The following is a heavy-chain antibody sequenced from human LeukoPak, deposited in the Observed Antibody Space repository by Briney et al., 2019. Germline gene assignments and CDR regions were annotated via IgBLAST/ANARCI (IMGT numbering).Heavy chain of an antibody. CDR3: ARDRSGWVIGGPFDL. V-gene: IGHV4-39*07. Sequence: SETLSLTCTVSGGSISSSSYYWGWIRQPPGKGLEWIGSIYYSGSTYYNPSLKSRVTISVDTSKNQFSLKLSSVTAADTAVYYCARDRSGWVIGGPFDLWGRGTLVTVSS. J-gene: IGHJ2*01. CDR1: GGSISSSSYY. D-gene: IGHD6-19*01. CDR2: IYYSGST.